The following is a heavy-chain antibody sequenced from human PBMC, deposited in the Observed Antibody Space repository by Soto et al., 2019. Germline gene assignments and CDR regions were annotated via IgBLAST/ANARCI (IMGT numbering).Heavy chain of an antibody. D-gene: IGHD4-17*01. CDR3: TRASTTMTTYGVHYYYYMDV. CDR2: IKSKAYRQAT. Sequence: GGSLRLSCTAYGFKFADYAMCWFRQAPGKGLAWGGFIKSKAYRQATQYAASVKGRFTSSRDDSKSTAYLQMNSLKTEDTAVYYCTRASTTMTTYGVHYYYYMDVWGKGATVTVSS. CDR1: GFKFADYA. J-gene: IGHJ6*03. V-gene: IGHV3-49*03.